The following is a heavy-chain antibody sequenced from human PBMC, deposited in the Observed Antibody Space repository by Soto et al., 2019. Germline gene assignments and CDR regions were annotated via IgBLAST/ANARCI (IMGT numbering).Heavy chain of an antibody. J-gene: IGHJ4*02. V-gene: IGHV3-33*01. CDR2: IWYDGTKR. D-gene: IGHD3-16*01. CDR1: GFTFSGYG. CDR3: ARARGSPTPNYFDS. Sequence: QVQLVESGGGVVQPGRSLRLSCAASGFTFSGYGMHWVRQAPGKGLEWVALIWYDGTKRYYADSVKGRFTISRDNSKNTLYLQMNSLSVEDTAVYSCARARGSPTPNYFDSWGQGTLVTVSS.